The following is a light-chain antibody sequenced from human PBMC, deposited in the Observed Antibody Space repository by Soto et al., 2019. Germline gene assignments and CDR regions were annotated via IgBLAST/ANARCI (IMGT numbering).Light chain of an antibody. J-gene: IGLJ1*01. CDR3: CSYVGASTYV. CDR2: EDT. V-gene: IGLV2-23*01. Sequence: QSVLTQPASVSGSAGQSITISCTGTTSFVDTYNFVSWYQQHPGEAPQVLIYEDTKRPSGVSNRFSGSTSGSTASLTISGLQTEDEADYYCCSYVGASTYVFGTGTKVTVL. CDR1: TSFVDTYNF.